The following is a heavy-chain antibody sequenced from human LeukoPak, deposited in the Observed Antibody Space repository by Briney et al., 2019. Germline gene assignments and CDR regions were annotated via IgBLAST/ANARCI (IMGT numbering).Heavy chain of an antibody. J-gene: IGHJ6*02. CDR3: ARDEGGIAAGGYYYYYGMDV. D-gene: IGHD6-13*01. Sequence: GGSLRLSCAASGFTFSSYAMSWVRQAPGKGLEWVSYISSSSTIYYADSVRGRFTISRDNAKNSLYLQMNSLRAEDTAVYYCARDEGGIAAGGYYYYYGMDVWGQGTTVTVSS. V-gene: IGHV3-48*04. CDR2: ISSSSTI. CDR1: GFTFSSYA.